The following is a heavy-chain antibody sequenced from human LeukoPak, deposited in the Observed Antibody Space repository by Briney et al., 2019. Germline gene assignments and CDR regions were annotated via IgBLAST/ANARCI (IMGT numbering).Heavy chain of an antibody. D-gene: IGHD4-17*01. J-gene: IGHJ6*03. CDR3: AREGHDYGDYQDYYYYYMDV. Sequence: PSETLSLTCTVSGGSISSYYWSWIRQPAGKGLEWIGRIYTSGSTNYNPSLKSRVTMSVDTSKNQFSLKLSSVTAADTAVYYCAREGHDYGDYQDYYYYYMDVWGKGTTVTISS. CDR1: GGSISSYY. V-gene: IGHV4-4*07. CDR2: IYTSGST.